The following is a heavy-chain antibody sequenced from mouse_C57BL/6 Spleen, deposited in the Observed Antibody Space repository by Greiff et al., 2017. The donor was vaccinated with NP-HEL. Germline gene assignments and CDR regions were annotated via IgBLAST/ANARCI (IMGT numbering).Heavy chain of an antibody. J-gene: IGHJ2*01. Sequence: EVKLMESGGGLVQSGRSLRLSCATSGFTFSDFYMEWVRQAPGKGLEWIAASRNKANDYTTEYSASVKGRFIVSRDTSQSILYLQMNDLRAEDTAIDYCARDDITGNFDYWGQGTTLTVSS. V-gene: IGHV7-1*01. CDR2: SRNKANDYTT. D-gene: IGHD1-3*01. CDR1: GFTFSDFY. CDR3: ARDDITGNFDY.